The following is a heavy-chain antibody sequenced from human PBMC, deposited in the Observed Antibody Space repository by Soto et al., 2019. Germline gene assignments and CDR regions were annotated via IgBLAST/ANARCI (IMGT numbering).Heavy chain of an antibody. Sequence: QLQLQESGPGLVKPSETLSLTCTVSGGSISSSSYYWGWIRQPPGKGLEWIGSIYYSGSTYYNPSLKSRVTIYVDTSKNQFSLKLSSVTAADTAVYYCARTLYYYGSGSYGEFDYWGQGTLVTVSS. CDR1: GGSISSSSYY. D-gene: IGHD3-10*01. CDR2: IYYSGST. CDR3: ARTLYYYGSGSYGEFDY. J-gene: IGHJ4*02. V-gene: IGHV4-39*01.